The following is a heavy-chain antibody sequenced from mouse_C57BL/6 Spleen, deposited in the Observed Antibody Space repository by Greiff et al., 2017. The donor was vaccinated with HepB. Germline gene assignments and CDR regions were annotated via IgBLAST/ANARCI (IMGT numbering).Heavy chain of an antibody. Sequence: EVQVVESGGGLVKPGGSLKLSCAASGFTFSSYAMSWVRQTPEKRLEWVATISDGGSYTYYPDNVKGRFTISRDNAKNNLYLQMSHLKSEDTAMYYCARREELAWFAYWGQGTLVTVSA. CDR3: ARREELAWFAY. V-gene: IGHV5-4*01. D-gene: IGHD4-1*01. J-gene: IGHJ3*01. CDR2: ISDGGSYT. CDR1: GFTFSSYA.